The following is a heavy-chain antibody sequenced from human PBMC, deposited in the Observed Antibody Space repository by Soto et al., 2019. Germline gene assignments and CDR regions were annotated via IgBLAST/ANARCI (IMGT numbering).Heavy chain of an antibody. D-gene: IGHD3-3*01. V-gene: IGHV1-46*01. CDR2: INPSGGST. Sequence: ASVKVSCKASGYTFTSYYMHWVRQAPGQGLEWMGIINPSGGSTSYAQKFQGRGTMTRDTSTSTVYKELSSLRSEDTAVYYCARALTMSGYPYHFDYWGQGTPVTVSS. CDR1: GYTFTSYY. J-gene: IGHJ4*02. CDR3: ARALTMSGYPYHFDY.